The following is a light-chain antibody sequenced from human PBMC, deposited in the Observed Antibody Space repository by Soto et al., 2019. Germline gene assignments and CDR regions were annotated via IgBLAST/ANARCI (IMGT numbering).Light chain of an antibody. CDR2: DVS. Sequence: QSALTQAASVSGSPGQSITISCTGTISDVGSYNYVSWYQQYPGKAPKLMIYDVSTRPSGVSDRFSGSKSGNTASLTISGLRAEDEADYYCGSYTTTSYSVLATGPKATVL. CDR1: ISDVGSYNY. V-gene: IGLV2-14*03. CDR3: GSYTTTSYSV. J-gene: IGLJ1*01.